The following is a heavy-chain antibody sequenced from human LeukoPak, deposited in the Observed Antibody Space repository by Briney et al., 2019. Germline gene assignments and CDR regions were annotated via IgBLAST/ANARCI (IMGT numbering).Heavy chain of an antibody. D-gene: IGHD3-10*01. CDR3: ARDPKRGLRSLYYYFDY. CDR2: IYYSGST. V-gene: IGHV4-39*07. J-gene: IGHJ4*02. CDR1: GGSIISSSYY. Sequence: SETLSLTCTVSGGSIISSSYYWGWIRQPPGKGLEWIGNIYYSGSTFYNPSLKSRVTISVDTSKNQFSLRLGSVTAADTAVYYCARDPKRGLRSLYYYFDYWGQGTLVTVSS.